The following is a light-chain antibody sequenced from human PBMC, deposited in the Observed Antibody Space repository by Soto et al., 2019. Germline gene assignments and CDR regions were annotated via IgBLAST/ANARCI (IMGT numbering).Light chain of an antibody. J-gene: IGKJ4*01. V-gene: IGKV3-20*01. CDR2: GTS. Sequence: TQSPGTLSLSPGERATLSCRAVQSVTSIYLAWYQQKPGQAPRLLIYGTSFRASGIPDRFRGSGSGTDFTLTISSLEPEDSAVYYCQQYNNLPRTFGGGTKVEIK. CDR1: QSVTSIY. CDR3: QQYNNLPRT.